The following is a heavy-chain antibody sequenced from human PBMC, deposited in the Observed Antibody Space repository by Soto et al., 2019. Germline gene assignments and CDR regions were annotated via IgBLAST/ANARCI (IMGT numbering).Heavy chain of an antibody. CDR2: IYPDDSDT. V-gene: IGHV5-51*01. J-gene: IGHJ4*02. D-gene: IGHD6-19*01. Sequence: GESLKISCKGSGYSFTSYWIGWVRQLPGKGLEWMGIIYPDDSDTTYSPSFQGQVTISGDKSISTAYLQWSSLKASDTAIYYCARHSSSGTFDYWGQGTLVTVSS. CDR1: GYSFTSYW. CDR3: ARHSSSGTFDY.